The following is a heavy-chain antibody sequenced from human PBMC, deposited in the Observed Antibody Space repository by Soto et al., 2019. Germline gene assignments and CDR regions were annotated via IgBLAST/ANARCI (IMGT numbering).Heavy chain of an antibody. CDR2: KWYDGSNK. V-gene: IGHV3-33*01. J-gene: IGHJ6*02. CDR1: GFTFSSYG. Sequence: GGSLRLSCAASGFTFSSYGMHWVRQAPGKGLEWVAVKWYDGSNKYYADSVKGRFTISRDNSKNTLYLQMNSLRAEDTAVYYCARDLMVRGVILGYYYGMDVWGQGTTVTVSS. D-gene: IGHD3-10*01. CDR3: ARDLMVRGVILGYYYGMDV.